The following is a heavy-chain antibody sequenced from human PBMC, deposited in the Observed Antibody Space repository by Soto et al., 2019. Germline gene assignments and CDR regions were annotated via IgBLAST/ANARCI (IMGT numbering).Heavy chain of an antibody. J-gene: IGHJ4*02. V-gene: IGHV3-30*18. D-gene: IGHD1-1*01. Sequence: QVQLVESGGGVVQPGRSLRLSCAASGFTFSTYGMHWVRQAPGKGLEWVAVISYDGSNKYFGDSVKGRFTISRDNSKNTLYLQMNSLRPEDTAVYYCAKALGWDWNAFECWGQGTLVTVSS. CDR1: GFTFSTYG. CDR3: AKALGWDWNAFEC. CDR2: ISYDGSNK.